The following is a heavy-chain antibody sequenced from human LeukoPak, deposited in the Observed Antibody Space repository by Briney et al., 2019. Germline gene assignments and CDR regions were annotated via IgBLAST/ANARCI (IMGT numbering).Heavy chain of an antibody. CDR1: GYNFASYW. D-gene: IGHD2/OR15-2a*01. Sequence: PGESLQISGQCSGYNFASYWIGGVRQLPGKGLEWMGIIYPRDSDTRYSPSFQGQVTISEDKSLSTTFLQWSSLKASDTAMYYCAKNRGAPVSAFAYWGQGTQVTVSS. CDR3: AKNRGAPVSAFAY. J-gene: IGHJ4*02. V-gene: IGHV5-51*01. CDR2: IYPRDSDT.